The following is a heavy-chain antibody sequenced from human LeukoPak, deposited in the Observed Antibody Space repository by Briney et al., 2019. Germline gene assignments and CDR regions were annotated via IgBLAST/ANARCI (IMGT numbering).Heavy chain of an antibody. CDR1: GFTFTTYW. CDR2: ISSSGSTI. CDR3: AELGITMIGGV. Sequence: GSLRLSCAASGFTFTTYWMGWVRQAPGKGLEWVSYISSSGSTIYYADSVKGRFTISRDNAKNSLYLQMNSQRAEDTAVYYCAELGITMIGGVWGKGTTVTISS. D-gene: IGHD3-10*02. J-gene: IGHJ6*04. V-gene: IGHV3-48*04.